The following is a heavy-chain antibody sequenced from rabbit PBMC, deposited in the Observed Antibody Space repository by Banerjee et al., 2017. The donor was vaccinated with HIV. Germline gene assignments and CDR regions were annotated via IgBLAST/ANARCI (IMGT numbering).Heavy chain of an antibody. CDR3: ARDAEDNGIIWNL. D-gene: IGHD4-2*01. J-gene: IGHJ4*01. CDR2: IYTGDGST. CDR1: GFSLSSYT. Sequence: QSLEESGGDLVKPGASLTLTCTASGFSLSSYTMGWVRQAPGKGLEWIGCIYTGDGSTYYANWAKGRFTISSDNAQNTVDLKMNSLTAADTATYFCARDAEDNGIIWNLWGPGTLVTVS. V-gene: IGHV1S40*01.